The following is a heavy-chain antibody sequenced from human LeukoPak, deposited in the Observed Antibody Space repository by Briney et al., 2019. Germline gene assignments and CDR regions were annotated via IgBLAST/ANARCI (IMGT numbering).Heavy chain of an antibody. CDR3: AREVYHYDV. CDR1: GFTLSNSW. CDR2: IASDETDT. J-gene: IGHJ4*02. V-gene: IGHV3-74*01. Sequence: PGGSLRLSCEASGFTLSNSWMHWGRQAPGKGLVWVSRIASDETDTKYADSVKGRFTISRDNARNTLYLQMTSLRVEDTGLYYCAREVYHYDVWGQGTLVTVSS. D-gene: IGHD3-22*01.